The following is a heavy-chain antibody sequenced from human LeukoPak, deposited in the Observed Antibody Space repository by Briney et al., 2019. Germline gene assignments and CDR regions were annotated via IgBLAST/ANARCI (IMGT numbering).Heavy chain of an antibody. D-gene: IGHD1-26*01. Sequence: PSETLSLTCTVSSGSIRSYYWTWIRQPPGKGLEWIGYIYYSGSTNYNPSLKSRVTISVDTSKNQFSLKLSSVTAADTAVYYCARGGPGSGSLHYFDYWGQGVLVTVSS. CDR1: SGSIRSYY. CDR3: ARGGPGSGSLHYFDY. J-gene: IGHJ4*02. V-gene: IGHV4-59*01. CDR2: IYYSGST.